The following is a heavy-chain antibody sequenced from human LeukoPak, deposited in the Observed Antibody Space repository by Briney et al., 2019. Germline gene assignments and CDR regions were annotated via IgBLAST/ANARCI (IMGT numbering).Heavy chain of an antibody. CDR3: ARLEYYDILTGYLDY. J-gene: IGHJ4*02. Sequence: PSETLSLTCTVSGGSISSSSYYWGWIRQPPGKGLEWIGSIYYSGSTYYNPSLKSRFTISVDTSKYQFSLTLSSVTAADTAVYYCARLEYYDILTGYLDYWGQGTLVTVSS. CDR2: IYYSGST. V-gene: IGHV4-39*01. D-gene: IGHD3-9*01. CDR1: GGSISSSSYY.